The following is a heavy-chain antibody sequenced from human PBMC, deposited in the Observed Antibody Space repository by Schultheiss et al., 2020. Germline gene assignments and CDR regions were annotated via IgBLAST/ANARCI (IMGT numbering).Heavy chain of an antibody. CDR1: GFTFSSYA. V-gene: IGHV3-30-3*01. CDR2: ISYDGSNK. Sequence: GGSLRLSCAASGFTFSSYAMHWVRQAPGKGLEWVAVISYDGSNKYYADSVKGRLTISRDNSKNTLYLQMNSLRAEDTAVYYCARVRGYGGHKIHDYWGQGTLVNV. D-gene: IGHD5-12*01. CDR3: ARVRGYGGHKIHDY. J-gene: IGHJ4*02.